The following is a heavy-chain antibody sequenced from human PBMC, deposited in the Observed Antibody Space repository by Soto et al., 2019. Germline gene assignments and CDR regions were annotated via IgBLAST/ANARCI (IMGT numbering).Heavy chain of an antibody. CDR2: ISSSGSTI. D-gene: IGHD2-8*01. Sequence: EVQLVESGGGLVQPGGSLRLSCAASGFTFSSYSMNWVRQAPGKGLEWVSYISSSGSTIYYADYVKGRFTISRDNAKNSLYLQMNSLRDEDTAVYYCARDLRMVYAIDFDYWGQGTLVTVSS. CDR1: GFTFSSYS. J-gene: IGHJ4*02. V-gene: IGHV3-48*02. CDR3: ARDLRMVYAIDFDY.